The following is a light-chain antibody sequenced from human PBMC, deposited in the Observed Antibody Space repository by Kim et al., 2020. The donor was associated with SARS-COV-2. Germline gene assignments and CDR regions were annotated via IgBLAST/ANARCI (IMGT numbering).Light chain of an antibody. CDR1: QSISSY. Sequence: SVGDRVTITCRTSQSISSYLNWYQQKPGKAPKLLIYAASSLQSGVPSRFSGSGSGTDFTLTISSLQPEDFATYYCQQSYSTLSITFGQGTRLEIK. V-gene: IGKV1-39*01. CDR2: AAS. CDR3: QQSYSTLSIT. J-gene: IGKJ5*01.